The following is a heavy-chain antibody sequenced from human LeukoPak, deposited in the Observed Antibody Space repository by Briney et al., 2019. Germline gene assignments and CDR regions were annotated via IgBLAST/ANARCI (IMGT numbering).Heavy chain of an antibody. CDR2: ISYDGTNK. CDR3: AKDDRGNEAPFDY. CDR1: GFTFSNYD. V-gene: IGHV3-30*18. Sequence: GGSLRLSCAASGFTFSNYDMHWVRQAPGKGLEWVAVISYDGTNKYYADSVKGRFTISRDNSKNTLHLQMNSLRAEDTAVYYCAKDDRGNEAPFDYWAREPWSPSPQ. J-gene: IGHJ4*02.